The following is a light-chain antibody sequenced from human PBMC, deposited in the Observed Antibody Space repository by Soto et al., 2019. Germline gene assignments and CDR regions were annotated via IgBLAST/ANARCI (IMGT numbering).Light chain of an antibody. CDR2: AAS. V-gene: IGKV1-39*01. CDR1: QSISSY. Sequence: DIQKTQAPSSRSASVGDRVTITCRASQSISSYLNWYQQKPGKAPKLLIYAASSLQSGVPSRFSGSGSGTDFTLTISSLQPEDFATYYCQQSSSTPRTFGQGTKVDIK. J-gene: IGKJ1*01. CDR3: QQSSSTPRT.